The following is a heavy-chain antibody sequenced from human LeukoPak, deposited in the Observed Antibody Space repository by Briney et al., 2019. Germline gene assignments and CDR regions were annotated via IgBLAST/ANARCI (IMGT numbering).Heavy chain of an antibody. J-gene: IGHJ6*02. V-gene: IGHV3-33*01. D-gene: IGHD5-18*01. CDR2: IWYEGSNN. CDR3: ARDEATAMVTKDYYYYGMDV. Sequence: GGSLRLSCAVSGFTFSSYGMRRVRQAPRKGLEWVAVIWYEGSNNYYADSLQGRLTISRDNSKNTLYLQMNSLRAEDTAVYYCARDEATAMVTKDYYYYGMDVWGQGTTVTVSS. CDR1: GFTFSSYG.